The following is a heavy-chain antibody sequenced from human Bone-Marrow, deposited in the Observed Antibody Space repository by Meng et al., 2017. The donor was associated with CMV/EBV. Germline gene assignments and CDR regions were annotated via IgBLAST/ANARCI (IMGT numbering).Heavy chain of an antibody. CDR3: ARYTFGGVRVYYYGMDV. V-gene: IGHV4-38-2*02. CDR2: IYHSGST. D-gene: IGHD3-16*01. Sequence: SETLSLTCTVSGYPISSGYYWGWIRQPPGKGLEWIGSIYHSGSTYYNPSLKSRVTISVDTSKNQFSLKLSSVTAADTAVYYCARYTFGGVRVYYYGMDVWGQGTTVTVSS. J-gene: IGHJ6*02. CDR1: GYPISSGYY.